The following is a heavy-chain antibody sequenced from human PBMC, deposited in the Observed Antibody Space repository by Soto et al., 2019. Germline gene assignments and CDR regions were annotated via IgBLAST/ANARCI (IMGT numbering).Heavy chain of an antibody. CDR1: GFTFSSFH. J-gene: IGHJ6*02. V-gene: IGHV3-48*02. CDR2: ITSSSDTI. Sequence: EVQLVESGGGLVQPGGSLRLSCAASGFTFSSFHMNWVRQAPGRGLEWVAYITSSSDTIYYSDSVKGRFTISRDNGKNSLFLQMNSLRDEDTAVYYCARVVVVIPPVYYYAMDVWGQGTTVTVSS. D-gene: IGHD3-22*01. CDR3: ARVVVVIPPVYYYAMDV.